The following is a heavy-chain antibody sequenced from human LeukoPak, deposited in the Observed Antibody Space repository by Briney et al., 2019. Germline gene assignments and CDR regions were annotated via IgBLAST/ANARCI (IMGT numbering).Heavy chain of an antibody. CDR2: INPNSGDT. J-gene: IGHJ4*02. Sequence: GASVKVSCKASGYSFTGYYMHWVRQAPGEGLEWMGWINPNSGDTNYAQKFQGRVSMTRDTSISTAYLEVISLGSDDTAVYFCARDDADVIGVSGQLAATRDYWGQGTLVTVSS. V-gene: IGHV1-2*02. D-gene: IGHD2-15*01. CDR3: ARDDADVIGVSGQLAATRDY. CDR1: GYSFTGYY.